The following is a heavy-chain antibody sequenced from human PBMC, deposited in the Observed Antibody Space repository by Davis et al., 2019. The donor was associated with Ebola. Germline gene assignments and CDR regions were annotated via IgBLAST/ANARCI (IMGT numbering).Heavy chain of an antibody. Sequence: ASVKVSCKASGYTFTGYYMHWVRQAPGQGLEWMGWINPNSGGTNYAQKFQGRVTMTRDTSISTAYMELSRLRSDDTAVYYCATCGDYRYYYGMDVWGQGTTVTVSS. V-gene: IGHV1-2*02. D-gene: IGHD4-17*01. J-gene: IGHJ6*02. CDR2: INPNSGGT. CDR1: GYTFTGYY. CDR3: ATCGDYRYYYGMDV.